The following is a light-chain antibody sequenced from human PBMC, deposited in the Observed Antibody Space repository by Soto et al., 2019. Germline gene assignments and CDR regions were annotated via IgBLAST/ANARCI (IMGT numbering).Light chain of an antibody. CDR1: QSMANNY. CDR2: DAS. Sequence: EVALTQSPGTLSLTPGARATLSCRASQSMANNYLTWYQQKPGQAPRVLIYDASTRATGIPDRFSGSGSGTDFTLTISRLEPEDFAVYYCQQYGSSPWTFGQGTKVEI. J-gene: IGKJ1*01. CDR3: QQYGSSPWT. V-gene: IGKV3-20*01.